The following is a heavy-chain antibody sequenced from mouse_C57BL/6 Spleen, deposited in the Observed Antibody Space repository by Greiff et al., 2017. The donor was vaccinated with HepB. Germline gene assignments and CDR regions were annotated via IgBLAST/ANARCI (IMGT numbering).Heavy chain of an antibody. Sequence: QVQLQQPGAELVMPGASVKLSCKASGYTFTSYWMHWVKQRPGQGLEWIGEIDPSDSYTNYNQKFKGKSTLTVDKSSSTSYMQLSSLTSEDSAVYYCAIPSNWDWFAYWGQGTLVTVSA. CDR2: IDPSDSYT. CDR1: GYTFTSYW. J-gene: IGHJ3*01. CDR3: AIPSNWDWFAY. D-gene: IGHD4-1*02. V-gene: IGHV1-69*01.